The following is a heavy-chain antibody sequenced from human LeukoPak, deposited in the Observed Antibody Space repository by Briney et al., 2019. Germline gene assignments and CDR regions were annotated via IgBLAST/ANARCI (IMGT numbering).Heavy chain of an antibody. J-gene: IGHJ4*02. CDR1: GFTFSSYE. CDR2: ISSSGDTI. Sequence: PGGSLRLPCAASGFTFSSYEMNWVRQAPGKGLEWISYISSSGDTIYYADSMKGRFTISRDNPKNSLFLQMNSLRAEDTAVYYCARVFRYTARPTADHWGQGTLVTVSS. V-gene: IGHV3-48*03. CDR3: ARVFRYTARPTADH. D-gene: IGHD5-18*01.